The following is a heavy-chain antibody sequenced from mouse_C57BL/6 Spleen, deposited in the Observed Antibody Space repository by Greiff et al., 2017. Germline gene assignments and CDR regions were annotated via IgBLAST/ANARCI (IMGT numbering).Heavy chain of an antibody. Sequence: EVKVEESGGGLVKPGGSLKLSCAASGFTFSDYGLQWVRQAPEKGLEWVAYISSGSSTIYYADTVKGRFTITRDNAKNTLFLQMTSLRSEDTAMYYCARNDDYGFDYWGQGTTLTVSS. CDR2: ISSGSSTI. CDR1: GFTFSDYG. V-gene: IGHV5-17*01. J-gene: IGHJ2*01. CDR3: ARNDDYGFDY. D-gene: IGHD2-4*01.